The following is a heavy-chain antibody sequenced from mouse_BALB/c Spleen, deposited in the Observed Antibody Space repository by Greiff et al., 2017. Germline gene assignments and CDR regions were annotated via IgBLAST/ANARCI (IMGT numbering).Heavy chain of an antibody. CDR2: IDPENGNT. V-gene: IGHV14-1*02. CDR1: GFNIKDYY. D-gene: IGHD2-1*01. J-gene: IGHJ3*01. Sequence: EVKLVESGAELVRPGALVKLSCKASGFNIKDYYMHWVKQRPEQGLEWIGWIDPENGNTIYDPKFQGKASITADTSSNTAYLQLSSLTSEDTAVYYCARDGNFRFAYWGQGTLVTVSA. CDR3: ARDGNFRFAY.